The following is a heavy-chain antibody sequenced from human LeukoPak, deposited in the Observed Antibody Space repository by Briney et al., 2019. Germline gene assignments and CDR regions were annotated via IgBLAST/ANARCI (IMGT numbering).Heavy chain of an antibody. J-gene: IGHJ4*02. Sequence: PGGSLRLSCAASGFTFSSYWTHWVRQAPGKGLVWVSHINSDGSSTNYADSVKGRFTISRDNAKNTLYLHMNSLRAEDTAVYYCARVGRGREILPDYWGQGTLVTVSS. D-gene: IGHD1-26*01. V-gene: IGHV3-74*01. CDR2: INSDGSST. CDR1: GFTFSSYW. CDR3: ARVGRGREILPDY.